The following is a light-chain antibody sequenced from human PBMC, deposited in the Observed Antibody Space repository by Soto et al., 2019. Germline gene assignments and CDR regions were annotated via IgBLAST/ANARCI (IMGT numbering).Light chain of an antibody. Sequence: QSVLTQPPSASGSPGQSVTISCTGTSSDVGGYNFVSWYQQHPDKAPKFMIYEVNKRPSGVSDRFSGSKSGNTASLTVSGLQAEDEADYYCSSYAGSNNLVVFGGGTKLTVL. CDR2: EVN. V-gene: IGLV2-8*01. CDR1: SSDVGGYNF. CDR3: SSYAGSNNLVV. J-gene: IGLJ2*01.